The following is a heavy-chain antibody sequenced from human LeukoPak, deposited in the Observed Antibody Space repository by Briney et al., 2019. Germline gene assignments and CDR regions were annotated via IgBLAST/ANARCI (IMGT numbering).Heavy chain of an antibody. Sequence: GESLKISCTASGYSFTAYWIAWVRQMLGKTPEWMGSIYPGDSDTKYSPSFQGQVTISADNSITTAYLQWNSMKASDTAMYYCARGGQNYYYYYMDVWGKGTTVTVTS. CDR3: ARGGQNYYYYYMDV. D-gene: IGHD2-15*01. J-gene: IGHJ6*03. V-gene: IGHV5-51*01. CDR1: GYSFTAYW. CDR2: IYPGDSDT.